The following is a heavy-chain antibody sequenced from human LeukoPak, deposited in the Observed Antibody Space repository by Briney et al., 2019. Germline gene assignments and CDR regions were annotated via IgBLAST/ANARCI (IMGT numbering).Heavy chain of an antibody. J-gene: IGHJ6*03. V-gene: IGHV4-59*01. CDR2: LYYSGST. D-gene: IGHD3-22*01. CDR3: ARAASYDSSGYYYGYYYYMDV. CDR1: GGSISSYY. Sequence: SETLSLTCTVSGGSISSYYWSWVRQPPGKGLEWIGYLYYSGSTNYNPSLKSRVTISVDTSKNQFSLKLSSVTAADTAVYYCARAASYDSSGYYYGYYYYMDVWGKGTTVTVSS.